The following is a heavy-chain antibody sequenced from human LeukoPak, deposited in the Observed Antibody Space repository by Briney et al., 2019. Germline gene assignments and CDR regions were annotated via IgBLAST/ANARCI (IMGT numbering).Heavy chain of an antibody. CDR2: ITSSSSYT. CDR1: GITFSNYN. V-gene: IGHV3-21*01. CDR3: ARDVGSGIGQGGYFDY. Sequence: PGGSLRLSCAAPGITFSNYNMNWVRQAPGKGLEWISAITSSSSYTFYADSVKGRFTISRDNAKNSLYLQMNSLRAEDTAVYYCARDVGSGIGQGGYFDYWGQGTLVTVSS. J-gene: IGHJ4*02. D-gene: IGHD3-10*01.